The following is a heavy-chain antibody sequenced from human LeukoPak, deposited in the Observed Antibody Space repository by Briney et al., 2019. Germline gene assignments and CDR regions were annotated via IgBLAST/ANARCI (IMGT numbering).Heavy chain of an antibody. Sequence: GGSLRLSCAASGFTFSSYWMSWVRQAPGKGLEWVANIMQDGSEKYYVDSVKGRFTISRDNAKNSLYLQMNSLRAEDTAVYYCARVSPNTVTTLQYLDYWGQGTLVTVSS. CDR2: IMQDGSEK. J-gene: IGHJ4*02. D-gene: IGHD4-17*01. V-gene: IGHV3-7*01. CDR3: ARVSPNTVTTLQYLDY. CDR1: GFTFSSYW.